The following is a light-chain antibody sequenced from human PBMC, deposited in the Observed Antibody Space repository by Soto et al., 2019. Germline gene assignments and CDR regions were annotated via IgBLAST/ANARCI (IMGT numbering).Light chain of an antibody. V-gene: IGKV3-15*01. CDR3: QQYSSTPHT. Sequence: EIVLTQSPATLSVSPGESATLSCRSSQSINNNYLAWYQQKPGQAPRLLIYGISTRATGVPARFSGSGSGTEFTLTISSLQSEDFAVYSCQQYSSTPHTFGQGTKLEIK. CDR1: QSINNN. J-gene: IGKJ2*01. CDR2: GIS.